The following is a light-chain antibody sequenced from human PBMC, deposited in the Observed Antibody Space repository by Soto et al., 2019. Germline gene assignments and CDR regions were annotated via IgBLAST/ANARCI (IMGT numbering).Light chain of an antibody. J-gene: IGLJ1*01. CDR2: EVS. CDR3: SSYAGSSTFYV. CDR1: SSDIGGYNY. V-gene: IGLV2-14*01. Sequence: QSVLTQPASVSGSPGQSITISCAGTSSDIGGYNYVSWYQQHPGKAPKVMIYEVSNRPSGVSNRFSGSKSGNTASLTISGLQAEDEADYYCSSYAGSSTFYVFGIGTKVTVL.